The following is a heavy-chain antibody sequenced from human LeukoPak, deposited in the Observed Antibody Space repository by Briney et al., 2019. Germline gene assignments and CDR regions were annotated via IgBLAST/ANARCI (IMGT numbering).Heavy chain of an antibody. CDR1: GFAFDEHG. Sequence: GGSLRLSCTAFGFAFDEHGMSWVRQVPGEGLEWVAGINWSGGSTGYADPLRGRFTISRDNAKNSLYLQMDSLRAEDTALYYCARAPITSPFYFDYWGQGTLVTVSS. CDR3: ARAPITSPFYFDY. D-gene: IGHD2-2*01. CDR2: INWSGGST. V-gene: IGHV3-20*04. J-gene: IGHJ4*02.